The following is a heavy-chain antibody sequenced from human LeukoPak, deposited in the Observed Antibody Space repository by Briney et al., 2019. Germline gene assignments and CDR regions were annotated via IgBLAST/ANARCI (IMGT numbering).Heavy chain of an antibody. CDR2: IYTSGST. J-gene: IGHJ1*01. V-gene: IGHV4-4*02. D-gene: IGHD2-2*01. Sequence: PSGTLSLTCAVSGGSISSSNWWSWVRQPPGKGLEWIGRIYTSGSTNYNPSLKSRVTISVDTSKNQFSLKLSSVTAADTAVYYCARGYCSSTSCHPYFQHWGQGTLVTVSS. CDR1: GGSISSSNW. CDR3: ARGYCSSTSCHPYFQH.